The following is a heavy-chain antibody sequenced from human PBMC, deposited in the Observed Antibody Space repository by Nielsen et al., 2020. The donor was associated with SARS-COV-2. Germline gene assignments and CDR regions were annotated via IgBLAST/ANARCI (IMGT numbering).Heavy chain of an antibody. CDR2: ISGSGGST. CDR3: AKQYSDNYYDAFDI. CDR1: GFTFSSYA. J-gene: IGHJ3*02. D-gene: IGHD5-12*01. Sequence: GGSLRLSCAASGFTFSSYAMRWVHQAPGKGLEWVSAISGSGGSTYYADSVKGRFTISRDNSKNTLFLQMNSLRAEDTAVYYCAKQYSDNYYDAFDIWGQGTMVTVSS. V-gene: IGHV3-23*01.